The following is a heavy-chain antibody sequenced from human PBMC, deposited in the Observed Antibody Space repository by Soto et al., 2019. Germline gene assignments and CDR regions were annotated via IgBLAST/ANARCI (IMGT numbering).Heavy chain of an antibody. V-gene: IGHV5-51*01. CDR3: ARQGSSPNYYYYYMDV. CDR2: IYPGDSDT. CDR1: GYSFTSYW. D-gene: IGHD6-13*01. Sequence: PGESLKISCKGSGYSFTSYWIGWVRQMPGKGLEWMGIIYPGDSDTRYSPSFQGQVTISADKSISTAYLQWSSLKASDTAMYYCARQGSSPNYYYYYMDVWGKGTTVTVSS. J-gene: IGHJ6*03.